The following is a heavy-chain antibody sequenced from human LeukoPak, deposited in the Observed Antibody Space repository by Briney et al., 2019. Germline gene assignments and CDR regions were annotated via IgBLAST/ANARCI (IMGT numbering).Heavy chain of an antibody. V-gene: IGHV1-2*06. Sequence: ASVTVSCKASGYTFTGYYMHWVRQAPGQGLEWMGRINPNSGGTNYAQKFQGRVTMTRGTSISTAYMELSRLRSDDTAVYYCARDLDYYGSGSYGDWGQGTLVTVSS. J-gene: IGHJ4*02. CDR1: GYTFTGYY. CDR3: ARDLDYYGSGSYGD. D-gene: IGHD3-10*01. CDR2: INPNSGGT.